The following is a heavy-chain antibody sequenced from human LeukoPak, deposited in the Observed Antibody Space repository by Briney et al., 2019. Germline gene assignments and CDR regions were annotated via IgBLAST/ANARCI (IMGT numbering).Heavy chain of an antibody. CDR1: GVSISSSSYY. J-gene: IGHJ4*02. D-gene: IGHD5-18*01. CDR3: ASDVPGYSYGSGY. Sequence: PSETLSLTCTVSGVSISSSSYYWAWIRQPPGKGLEWIGSIYYGGSTYYNPSLKSRVTISVDTSKNQFSLKLSSVTAADTAVYYCASDVPGYSYGSGYWGQGTLVTVSS. V-gene: IGHV4-39*07. CDR2: IYYGGST.